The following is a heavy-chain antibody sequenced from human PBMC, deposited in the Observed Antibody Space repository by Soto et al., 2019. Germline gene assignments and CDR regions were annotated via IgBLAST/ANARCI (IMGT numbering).Heavy chain of an antibody. CDR3: ARGCISTSCYGAYYYYGMDV. V-gene: IGHV1-18*01. J-gene: IGHJ6*02. D-gene: IGHD2-2*01. CDR1: GYTFTSYG. CDR2: ISAYNGNT. Sequence: QVQLVQSGAEVKKPGASVKVSCKASGYTFTSYGISWVRQAPGQGLEWMGWISAYNGNTNYAQKLQGRVTMTTDTTTSTAYMELRSLRSDDTAVYYCARGCISTSCYGAYYYYGMDVWGQGTTVTVSS.